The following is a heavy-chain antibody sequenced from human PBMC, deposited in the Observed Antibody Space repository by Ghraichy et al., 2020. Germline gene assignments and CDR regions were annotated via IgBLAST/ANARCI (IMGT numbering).Heavy chain of an antibody. D-gene: IGHD1-1*01. J-gene: IGHJ2*01. Sequence: SETLSLTCTVSGDSISSYYWSWIRQPPGKGLEWIAYIYYDGSTNYNPSLKSRVTISVDTSRNQFSLKLSSVNAADTAVYYCARDRALTKQQRDTSTRWYFDLWGRATLVTVSS. CDR2: IYYDGST. CDR1: GDSISSYY. V-gene: IGHV4-59*01. CDR3: ARDRALTKQQRDTSTRWYFDL.